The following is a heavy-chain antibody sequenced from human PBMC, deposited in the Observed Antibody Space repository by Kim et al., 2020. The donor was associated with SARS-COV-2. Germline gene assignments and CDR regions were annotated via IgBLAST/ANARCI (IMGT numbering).Heavy chain of an antibody. V-gene: IGHV1-8*01. Sequence: ASVKVSCKASGYTFTSYDINWVRQATGQGLEWMGWMNPNSGNTGYAQKFQGRVTMTRNTSISTAYMELSSLRSEDTAVYYCARGTDYIAAAGGGYCGMDVWGHGETCTVS. CDR2: MNPNSGNT. CDR3: ARGTDYIAAAGGGYCGMDV. J-gene: IGHJ6*02. D-gene: IGHD6-13*01. CDR1: GYTFTSYD.